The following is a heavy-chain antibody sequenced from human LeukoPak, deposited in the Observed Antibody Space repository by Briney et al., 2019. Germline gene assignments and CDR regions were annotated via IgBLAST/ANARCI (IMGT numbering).Heavy chain of an antibody. Sequence: SETLSLTCTVSGGSSSISSYYWSWIRQPAGKGLEWIGCIYTSGSTNYNPSLKSRVTMSVDTSKNQFSLKLSSVTAADTAVYYCARESGSYSPFDYWGQGTLVTVSS. V-gene: IGHV4-4*07. CDR1: GGSSSISSYY. D-gene: IGHD1-26*01. CDR3: ARESGSYSPFDY. J-gene: IGHJ4*02. CDR2: IYTSGST.